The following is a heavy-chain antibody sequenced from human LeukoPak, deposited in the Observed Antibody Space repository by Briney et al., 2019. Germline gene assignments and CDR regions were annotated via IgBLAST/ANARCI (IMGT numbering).Heavy chain of an antibody. CDR1: GVSISSGDYH. V-gene: IGHV4-30-4*01. J-gene: IGHJ5*02. Sequence: SQTLSLTCTVSGVSISSGDYHWNWIRQPPGKGLEWIGFIHDSGSTLYNPSLKSRIIISRDVSRNQFSLQLTSVTAADTAVYYCARGFGSGNYYYGWFDPWGQGALVTVSS. D-gene: IGHD3-10*01. CDR2: IHDSGST. CDR3: ARGFGSGNYYYGWFDP.